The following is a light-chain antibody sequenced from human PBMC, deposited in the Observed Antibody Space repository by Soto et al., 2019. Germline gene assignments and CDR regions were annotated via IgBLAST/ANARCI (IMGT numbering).Light chain of an antibody. CDR2: EVS. V-gene: IGLV2-8*01. CDR3: SSYAGSSNDV. CDR1: SSDIGAYNY. J-gene: IGLJ1*01. Sequence: QSALTQPPSASGSPGQSVTISCTGTSSDIGAYNYVSWYQQHPGKAPQLMIYEVSKRPSGVPDRFSGSKSVNTASLTVSGLQAEDEADYYCSSYAGSSNDVFGTGTKLTVL.